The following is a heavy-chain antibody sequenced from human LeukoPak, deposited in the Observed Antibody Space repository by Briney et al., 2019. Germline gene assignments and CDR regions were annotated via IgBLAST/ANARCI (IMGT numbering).Heavy chain of an antibody. D-gene: IGHD2-21*02. V-gene: IGHV3-30-3*01. CDR1: GFTFSSYG. CDR3: ARSTLTARYSYFLF. J-gene: IGHJ4*02. Sequence: PGGSLRLSCAASGFTFSSYGMHWVRQAPGKGLEWVAVISYDGSNKYYADSVKGRFTISRDNSKNTLYLQMNSLRSEDTAVYYCARSTLTARYSYFLFWAQGTLVTVSS. CDR2: ISYDGSNK.